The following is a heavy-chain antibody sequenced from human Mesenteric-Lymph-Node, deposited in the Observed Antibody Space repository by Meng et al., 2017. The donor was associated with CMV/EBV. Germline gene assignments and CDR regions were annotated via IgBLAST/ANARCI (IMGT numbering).Heavy chain of an antibody. CDR1: GGSISSYY. D-gene: IGHD1-26*01. CDR2: INWNGGST. Sequence: GGSLRLSCTVSGGSISSYYWSWIRQPPGKGLEWVSGINWNGGSTGYADSVKGRFTISRDNAKNSLYLQMNSLRAEDTALYYCARDEVGAIPQFDYWGQGTLVTVSS. CDR3: ARDEVGAIPQFDY. V-gene: IGHV3-20*04. J-gene: IGHJ4*02.